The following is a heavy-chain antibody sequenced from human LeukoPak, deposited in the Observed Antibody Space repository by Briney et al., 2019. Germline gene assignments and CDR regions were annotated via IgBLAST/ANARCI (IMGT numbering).Heavy chain of an antibody. Sequence: GRSLRLSSAASGFTFSSYAMHWVRQAPGKGLEWVAVISYDGSNKYYADSVKGRFTISRDNSKNTLYLQMNSLRAEDTAVYYCARDAGEKGSLYFQHWGQGTLVTVSS. CDR1: GFTFSSYA. J-gene: IGHJ1*01. V-gene: IGHV3-30-3*01. D-gene: IGHD3-10*01. CDR3: ARDAGEKGSLYFQH. CDR2: ISYDGSNK.